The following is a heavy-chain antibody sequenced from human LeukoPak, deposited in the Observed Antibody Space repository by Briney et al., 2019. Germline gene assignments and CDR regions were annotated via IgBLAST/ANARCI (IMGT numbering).Heavy chain of an antibody. CDR3: ARGTTSYYYGSGSYRNGYYYGTDV. V-gene: IGHV3-7*01. D-gene: IGHD3-10*01. Sequence: GGSLRLSCAASGFTFSTYAMSWVRQAPGKGLEWVANIKQDGSEKYYVDSVKGRFTISRDNAKNSLYLQMNSLRAEDTAVYYCARGTTSYYYGSGSYRNGYYYGTDVWGQGTTVTVSS. CDR2: IKQDGSEK. J-gene: IGHJ6*02. CDR1: GFTFSTYA.